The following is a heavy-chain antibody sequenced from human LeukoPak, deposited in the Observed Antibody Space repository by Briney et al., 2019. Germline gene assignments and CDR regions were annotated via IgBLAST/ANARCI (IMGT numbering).Heavy chain of an antibody. CDR2: IYYSGST. D-gene: IGHD3-10*01. CDR3: ARVGSFVGQPNV. Sequence: PSQTLSLTCTVSGGSISSGGYYWSWIRQHPGKGLEWIGYIYYSGSTYYNPSLKSRVTTSVDTSKNQFSLKLSSVTAADTAVYYCARVGSFVGQPNVWGQGTLVTVSS. J-gene: IGHJ4*02. V-gene: IGHV4-31*03. CDR1: GGSISSGGYY.